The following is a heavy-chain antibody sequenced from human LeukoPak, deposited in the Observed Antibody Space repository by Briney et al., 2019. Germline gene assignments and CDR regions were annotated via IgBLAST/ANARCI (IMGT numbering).Heavy chain of an antibody. CDR1: GYTFTSYD. D-gene: IGHD3-3*01. CDR2: MNPNSGNT. V-gene: IGHV1-8*01. Sequence: EASVKVSCKASGYTFTSYDINWVRQATGQGLEWMGWMNPNSGNTGYAQKFQGRVTMTRNTSISTAYMELSSLRSEDTAVYYCAIDFWSGTKTDYWGQGTLVTLSS. CDR3: AIDFWSGTKTDY. J-gene: IGHJ4*02.